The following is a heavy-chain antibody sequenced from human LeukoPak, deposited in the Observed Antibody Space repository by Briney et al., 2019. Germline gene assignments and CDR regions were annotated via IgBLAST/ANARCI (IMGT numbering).Heavy chain of an antibody. J-gene: IGHJ5*02. CDR3: TRPYSSSWYYWFDP. V-gene: IGHV3-49*03. D-gene: IGHD6-13*01. CDR2: IRSKAYGGTT. Sequence: GGSLRLSCTASGFTFGDYAMSWFRQAPGKGLEWVGFIRSKAYGGTTEYAASVKGRFTISRDDFKSIAYLQMNSLKTEDTAVYYCTRPYSSSWYYWFDPWGQGTLVTVSS. CDR1: GFTFGDYA.